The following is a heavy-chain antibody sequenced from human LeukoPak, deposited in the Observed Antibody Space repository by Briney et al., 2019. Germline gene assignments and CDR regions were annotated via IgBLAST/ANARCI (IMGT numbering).Heavy chain of an antibody. CDR3: ARDQFPYSSWRVGFDY. D-gene: IGHD6-6*01. J-gene: IGHJ4*02. V-gene: IGHV1-24*01. Sequence: GASVKVSCKVSGYTLTELSMHWVRQAPGKGLEWMGGFDPEDGETIYAQKFQGRVTMTEDTSTDTAYMELSSLRSDDTAVYYCARDQFPYSSWRVGFDYWGQGTLVTVSS. CDR2: FDPEDGET. CDR1: GYTLTELS.